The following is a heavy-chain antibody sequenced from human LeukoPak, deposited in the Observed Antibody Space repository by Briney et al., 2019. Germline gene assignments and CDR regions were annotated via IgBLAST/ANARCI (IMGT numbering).Heavy chain of an antibody. D-gene: IGHD2-8*01. J-gene: IGHJ4*02. CDR2: ISSSSSYI. CDR3: ARGVNGVFRIDY. V-gene: IGHV3-21*04. Sequence: PGGSLRLSCAASGFTFSSYSMNWVRQAPGKGLEWVSSISSSSSYIYYADSVKGRFTISRDNAKNSLYLHMNTLRAEDTAVYYCARGVNGVFRIDYWGQGTLVTVSS. CDR1: GFTFSSYS.